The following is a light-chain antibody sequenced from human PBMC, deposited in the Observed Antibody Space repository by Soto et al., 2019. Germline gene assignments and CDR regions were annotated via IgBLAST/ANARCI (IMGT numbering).Light chain of an antibody. J-gene: IGLJ1*01. CDR1: SSDVGGYNY. CDR2: GVS. CDR3: SSYTSSSFYV. Sequence: QSALTQPASVSGAPGQSITISCTGTSSDVGGYNYVSWYQQRPGKAPKLMIYGVSSRPSGVSNRFSGSKSGNTAPLTISGLQAEDEADYYCSSYTSSSFYVFGTGTKLTVL. V-gene: IGLV2-14*01.